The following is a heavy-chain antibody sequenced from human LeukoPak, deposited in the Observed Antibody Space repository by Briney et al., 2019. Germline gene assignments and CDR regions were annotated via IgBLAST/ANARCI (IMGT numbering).Heavy chain of an antibody. D-gene: IGHD2-2*01. V-gene: IGHV4-34*01. CDR1: GGSISSYY. Sequence: PSETLSLPCTVSGGSISSYYWSWIRQPPGKGLEWIGEINHSGSTNYNPSLKSRVTISVDTSKNQFSLKLSSVTAADTAVYYCARGSAYCSSTSCPPNYYYYYYMDVWGKGTTVTVSS. CDR2: INHSGST. CDR3: ARGSAYCSSTSCPPNYYYYYYMDV. J-gene: IGHJ6*03.